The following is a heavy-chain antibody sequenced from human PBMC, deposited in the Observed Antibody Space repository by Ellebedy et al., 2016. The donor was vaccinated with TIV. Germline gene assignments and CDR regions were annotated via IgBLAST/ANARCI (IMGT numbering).Heavy chain of an antibody. CDR2: INQDGSDK. J-gene: IGHJ3*02. D-gene: IGHD4-17*01. CDR3: ATDGSYGDYLSPAHAFEN. CDR1: GFSFRSYW. Sequence: GGSLRLSCAASGFSFRSYWMTWVRQAPGKGLEWVANINQDGSDKYYVDSLRGRFTISRDNAKNSLYLQMNSLRGEDTAVYYCATDGSYGDYLSPAHAFENWGQGTVVIVSS. V-gene: IGHV3-7*01.